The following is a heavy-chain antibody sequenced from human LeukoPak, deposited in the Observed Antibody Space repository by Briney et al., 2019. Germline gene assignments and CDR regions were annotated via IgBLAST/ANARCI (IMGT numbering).Heavy chain of an antibody. J-gene: IGHJ4*02. Sequence: GGSLRLSCEASGFTFSNFWMSWVRQTPGKELEWVANVHQDGGERHYVASVKGRFTISRDNTKNSVYLEMNSLRAEDTAVYYCAKGGSNYFAFGGQGTLVTVSS. CDR1: GFTFSNFW. CDR2: VHQDGGER. V-gene: IGHV3-7*05. D-gene: IGHD5-12*01. CDR3: AKGGSNYFAF.